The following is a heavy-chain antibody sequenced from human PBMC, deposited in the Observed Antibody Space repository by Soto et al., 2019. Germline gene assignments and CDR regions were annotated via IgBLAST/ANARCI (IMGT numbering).Heavy chain of an antibody. CDR1: GGTFSSYA. D-gene: IGHD3-16*01. J-gene: IGHJ6*02. CDR3: ARHLGGNHYYYGMDV. Sequence: SVKVSCKASGGTFSSYAISWVRQAPGQGLEWMGGIIPIFGTADYAQKFQGRVTITADDFTSTSYIELSSLRFEDTAVYYCARHLGGNHYYYGMDVWGQGTTVTVSS. CDR2: IIPIFGTA. V-gene: IGHV1-69*13.